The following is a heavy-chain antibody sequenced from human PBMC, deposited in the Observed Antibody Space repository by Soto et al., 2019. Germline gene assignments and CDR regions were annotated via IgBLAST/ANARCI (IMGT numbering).Heavy chain of an antibody. V-gene: IGHV4-30-2*01. D-gene: IGHD4-17*01. Sequence: SETLSLTCAVSGGSISSGGHSWSWIRQPPGKGLEWIGYIYHSGSTYYNPSLKSRVTISVDRSKNQFSLKLSSVTAADTAVYYCATYGDYHAFDIWGQGTMVTVSS. J-gene: IGHJ3*02. CDR1: GGSISSGGHS. CDR2: IYHSGST. CDR3: ATYGDYHAFDI.